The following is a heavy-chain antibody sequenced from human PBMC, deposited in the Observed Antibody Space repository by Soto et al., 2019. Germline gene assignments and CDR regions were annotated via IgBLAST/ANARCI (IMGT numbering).Heavy chain of an antibody. CDR2: IYYSGST. CDR1: GGSISTYH. J-gene: IGHJ3*02. V-gene: IGHV4-59*01. Sequence: ETLSLTCTVPGGSISTYHWSWLRQPPGKGLEWIGFIYYSGSTNYNPSLKSRVTISVDTSKNQFSLKLSSVTAADTAVYYCARVPYYYDSSGYYYPKDAFDIWGQGTMVT. D-gene: IGHD3-22*01. CDR3: ARVPYYYDSSGYYYPKDAFDI.